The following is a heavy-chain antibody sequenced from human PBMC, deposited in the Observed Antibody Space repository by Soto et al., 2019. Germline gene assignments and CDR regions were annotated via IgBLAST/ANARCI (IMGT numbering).Heavy chain of an antibody. J-gene: IGHJ6*03. V-gene: IGHV3-13*01. CDR1: GFTFSSYD. CDR2: IGTAGDT. D-gene: IGHD6-13*01. Sequence: HPGGSLRLSCAASGFTFSSYDMHWVRQATGKGLEWVSAIGTAGDTYYPGSVKGRFTISRENAKNSLYLQMNSLRAGDTALYYCARGWLATGGSLSYMDVWGKGTTVTSP. CDR3: ARGWLATGGSLSYMDV.